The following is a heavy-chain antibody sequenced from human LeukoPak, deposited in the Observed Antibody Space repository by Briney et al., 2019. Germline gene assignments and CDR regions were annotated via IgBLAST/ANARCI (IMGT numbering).Heavy chain of an antibody. CDR1: GFTLSMYW. D-gene: IGHD1-26*01. CDR2: IDYNGRTT. Sequence: PGGSLRLSCAAPGFTLSMYWMHWVRQVPGKGLVWVSNIDYNGRTTHYADSVRGRFTISRDNAKNTVYLQMNNLRVEDTAVYFCVREVGSFDDWGQGILVTVSP. V-gene: IGHV3-74*01. CDR3: VREVGSFDD. J-gene: IGHJ4*02.